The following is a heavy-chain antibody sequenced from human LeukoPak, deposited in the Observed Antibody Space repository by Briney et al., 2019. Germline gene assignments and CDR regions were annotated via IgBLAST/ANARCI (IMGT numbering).Heavy chain of an antibody. D-gene: IGHD3-10*01. V-gene: IGHV3-21*01. CDR3: ARDLRKAHAGDLGYFDL. CDR2: ISSSSSYI. CDR1: GFTFSSYE. J-gene: IGHJ2*01. Sequence: PGGSLRLSCAASGFTFSSYEMNWVRQAPGKGLEWVSSISSSSSYIYYADSVKGRFTISRDNAKNSLYLQMNSLRAEDTAVYYCARDLRKAHAGDLGYFDLWGRGTLVTVSS.